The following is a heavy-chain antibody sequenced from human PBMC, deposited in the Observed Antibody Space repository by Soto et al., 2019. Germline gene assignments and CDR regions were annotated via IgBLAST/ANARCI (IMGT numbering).Heavy chain of an antibody. V-gene: IGHV4-61*01. Sequence: LSLTCTVSGGSFNSGSYSWSWIRQPPGKGLEWIGYVYHTGRTSYNPSLKSRVSISMDTSKNQFSLNLDSVTAADTAVYFCARDFAYFDSWGQGTLVTVSS. CDR2: VYHTGRT. J-gene: IGHJ4*02. CDR3: ARDFAYFDS. D-gene: IGHD3-3*01. CDR1: GGSFNSGSYS.